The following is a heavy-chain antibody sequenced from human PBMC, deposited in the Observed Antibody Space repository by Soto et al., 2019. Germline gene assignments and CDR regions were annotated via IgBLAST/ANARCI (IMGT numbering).Heavy chain of an antibody. CDR1: GGSISSGDYY. Sequence: SETLSLTCTVSGGSISSGDYYWSWIRQPPGKGLEWIGYIYYSGSTYYNPSLKSRVTISVDTSKNQFSLKLSSVTAADTAVYYWARGGHDSSGYYYFSDYWGQGTLVTVSS. V-gene: IGHV4-30-4*01. CDR3: ARGGHDSSGYYYFSDY. J-gene: IGHJ4*02. CDR2: IYYSGST. D-gene: IGHD3-22*01.